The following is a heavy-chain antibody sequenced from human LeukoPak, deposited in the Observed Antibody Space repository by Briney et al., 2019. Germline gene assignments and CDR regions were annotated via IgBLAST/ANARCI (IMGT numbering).Heavy chain of an antibody. CDR3: ARDGRKTYYDILTGSSGGYFDY. CDR2: ISSSSSYI. J-gene: IGHJ4*02. CDR1: GFTFSSYS. Sequence: GGSLRLSCAASGFTFSSYSMNWVRQAPGKGLEWVSSISSSSSYIYYADSVKGRFTISRDNAKNSLYLQMNSLRAEDTAVYYCARDGRKTYYDILTGSSGGYFDYWGQGTLVTVSS. D-gene: IGHD3-9*01. V-gene: IGHV3-21*01.